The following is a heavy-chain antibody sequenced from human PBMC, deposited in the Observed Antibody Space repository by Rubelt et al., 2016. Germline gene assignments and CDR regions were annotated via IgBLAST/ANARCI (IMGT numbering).Heavy chain of an antibody. V-gene: IGHV4-31*02. CDR3: ARGDTAMDDFDY. Sequence: KGLEWIEYIYYSGSTYYNPSLKSRVTISVDTSKNQFSLKLSSVTAADTAVYYCARGDTAMDDFDYWGQGTLVTVSS. J-gene: IGHJ4*02. D-gene: IGHD5-18*01. CDR2: IYYSGST.